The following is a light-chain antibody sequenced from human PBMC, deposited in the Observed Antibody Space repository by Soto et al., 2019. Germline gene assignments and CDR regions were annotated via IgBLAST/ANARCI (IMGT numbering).Light chain of an antibody. J-gene: IGLJ2*01. CDR1: SSDVGAYKY. V-gene: IGLV2-8*01. CDR3: SSFAGSHHVL. Sequence: QSTLTQPPSASGSPGQSVTISCTGTSSDVGAYKYVSWYLQHPGKAPKLMIYEVSQRPSGVPDRFSGSKSGNAASLTVSGLHTEDEAHYTSSSFAGSHHVLFGGGTKLTVL. CDR2: EVS.